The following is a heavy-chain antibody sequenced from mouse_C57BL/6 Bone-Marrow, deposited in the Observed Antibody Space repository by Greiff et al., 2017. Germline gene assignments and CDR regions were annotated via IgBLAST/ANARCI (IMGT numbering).Heavy chain of an antibody. V-gene: IGHV1-64*01. CDR2: IHPNSGST. J-gene: IGHJ4*01. CDR1: GYTFTSYW. CDR3: ARVGYYARDY. Sequence: QVQLQQPGAELVKPGASVKLSCKASGYTFTSYWMHWVKQRPGQGLEWIGMIHPNSGSTNYNEKFKSKATLTVDKSSSTAYRQLSSLTSEDSAVYYCARVGYYARDYWGQGTSVTVSS.